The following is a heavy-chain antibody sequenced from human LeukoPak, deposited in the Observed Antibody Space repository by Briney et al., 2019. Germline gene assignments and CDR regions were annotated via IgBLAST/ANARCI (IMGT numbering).Heavy chain of an antibody. CDR2: IVVGSGNT. D-gene: IGHD5-12*01. CDR3: ARGFRSGYGGDY. V-gene: IGHV1-58*01. J-gene: IGHJ4*02. CDR1: GFTFTSSA. Sequence: GASVKVSCKASGFTFTSSAVQWVRQARGQRLEWIGWIVVGSGNTNYAQKFQGRVTMTRDTSTSTVYMELSSLRSEDTAVYYCARGFRSGYGGDYWGQGTLVTVSS.